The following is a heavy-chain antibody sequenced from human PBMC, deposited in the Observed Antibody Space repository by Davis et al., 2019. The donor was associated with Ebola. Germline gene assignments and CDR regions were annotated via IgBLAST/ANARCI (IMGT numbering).Heavy chain of an antibody. V-gene: IGHV3-21*04. CDR1: GFTFSSYS. Sequence: GGSLRLSCAASGFTFSSYSMNWVRQAPGKGLEWVSSISSSSSYIYYADSVKGRFTISRHNSKNTLYLQMNSLRAEDTAVYYCASRSSTSCYCLDYWGQGTLVTVSS. D-gene: IGHD2-2*01. CDR2: ISSSSSYI. CDR3: ASRSSTSCYCLDY. J-gene: IGHJ4*02.